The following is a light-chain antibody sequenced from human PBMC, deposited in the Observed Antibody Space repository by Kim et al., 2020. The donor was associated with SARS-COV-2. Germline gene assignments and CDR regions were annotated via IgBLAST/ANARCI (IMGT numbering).Light chain of an antibody. CDR3: QQYKNWPPIT. CDR2: GAS. CDR1: QSVSTD. V-gene: IGKV3D-15*01. Sequence: SPRERATLSCRASQSVSTDLAWYQQKSGQAPRLLIYGASTRATGIPARFSGSGSGTEFTLTISGLQSEDLAVYYCQQYKNWPPITFGQGTRLGIK. J-gene: IGKJ5*01.